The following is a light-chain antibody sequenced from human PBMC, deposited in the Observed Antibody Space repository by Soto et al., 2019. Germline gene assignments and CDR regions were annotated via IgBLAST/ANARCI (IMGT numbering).Light chain of an antibody. Sequence: QSVLTQPPSVSGAPGQRVTISCTGSSSNIGAGYDVHWYQQLPGTAPKLLIYGNSNRPSGVPDRFSGSKSGTSASLAITGLQAEDEADYYCQSYDSSLSGVYVVFGGGTKVTVL. CDR1: SSNIGAGYD. J-gene: IGLJ2*01. CDR2: GNS. CDR3: QSYDSSLSGVYVV. V-gene: IGLV1-40*01.